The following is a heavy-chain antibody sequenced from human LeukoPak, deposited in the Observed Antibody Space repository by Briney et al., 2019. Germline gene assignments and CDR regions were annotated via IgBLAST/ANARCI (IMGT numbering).Heavy chain of an antibody. D-gene: IGHD6-19*01. CDR3: ARVGRVAVPGHFDH. Sequence: ASVKVSCKASGYTFTSYGISWVRQAPGQGLEWMGWISAYNGKTNYAQKLQGRVTMTADTSTSTAYMELRSLRSDDTAVYYCARVGRVAVPGHFDHWGQGPLVTVSS. CDR1: GYTFTSYG. CDR2: ISAYNGKT. V-gene: IGHV1-18*01. J-gene: IGHJ4*02.